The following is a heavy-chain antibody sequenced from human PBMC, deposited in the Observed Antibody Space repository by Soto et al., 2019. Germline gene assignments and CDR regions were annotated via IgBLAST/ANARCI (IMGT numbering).Heavy chain of an antibody. Sequence: PSETLSLTFTVSGGSITSGGYYWSVIRQHPGKGLEWIGKIFYTWSTSYNPSLKSRVNISVDTSKNQFSLKLSSVTAADTAVYYCESGEVAALVYWGKGTLVTVSS. J-gene: IGHJ4*02. V-gene: IGHV4-31*03. CDR3: ESGEVAALVY. CDR1: GGSITSGGYY. CDR2: IFYTWST. D-gene: IGHD6-6*01.